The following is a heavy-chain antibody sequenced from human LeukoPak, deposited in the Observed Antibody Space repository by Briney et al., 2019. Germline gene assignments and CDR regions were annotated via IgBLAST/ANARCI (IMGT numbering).Heavy chain of an antibody. CDR3: ARVPPYCTNGVCYKSPFDY. J-gene: IGHJ4*02. Sequence: ASVKVSCKASGYTFTGYYMHWVRQAPGQGLEWMGRINPNSGGTNYAQKFQGRVTMTRDTSISTVYMELSSLRSEDTAVYYCARVPPYCTNGVCYKSPFDYWGQGTLVTVSS. CDR1: GYTFTGYY. D-gene: IGHD2-8*01. V-gene: IGHV1-2*06. CDR2: INPNSGGT.